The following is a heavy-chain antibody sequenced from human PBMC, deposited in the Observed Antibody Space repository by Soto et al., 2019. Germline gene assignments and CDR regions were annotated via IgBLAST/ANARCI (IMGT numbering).Heavy chain of an antibody. CDR1: GGSISSYY. V-gene: IGHV4-59*01. Sequence: SETLSLTCTVSGGSISSYYWSWIRQPPGKGLEWIGYIYYSGSTNYNPSLKSRVTVSVDTSKNQFSLKLSSVTAADTAVYYCASFGMGVPAAIGYFDNWGQGTLGTVPS. CDR2: IYYSGST. CDR3: ASFGMGVPAAIGYFDN. J-gene: IGHJ4*02. D-gene: IGHD2-2*01.